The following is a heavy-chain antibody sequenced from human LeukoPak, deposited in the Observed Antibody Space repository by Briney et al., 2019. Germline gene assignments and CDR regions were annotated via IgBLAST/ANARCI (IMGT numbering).Heavy chain of an antibody. J-gene: IGHJ5*02. V-gene: IGHV3-30*18. CDR3: AKDKMDYYDSSGYYDWFDP. Sequence: PGRSLRLSCAASGFTFSGYGMHWVRQAPGKGLEWVAVISYDGSNKYYAGSVKGRFTVSRDNSKNTLYLQMNSLRAEDTAVYYCAKDKMDYYDSSGYYDWFDPWGQGTLVTVSS. D-gene: IGHD3-22*01. CDR2: ISYDGSNK. CDR1: GFTFSGYG.